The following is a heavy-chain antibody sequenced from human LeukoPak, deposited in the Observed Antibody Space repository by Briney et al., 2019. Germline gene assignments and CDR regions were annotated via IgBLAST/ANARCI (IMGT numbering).Heavy chain of an antibody. CDR3: ARLNYDILTGYPVGWIDP. CDR2: IKHDESEK. D-gene: IGHD3-9*01. V-gene: IGHV3-7*03. J-gene: IGHJ5*02. CDR1: TFTFSTYW. Sequence: GGSLRLSCAASTFTFSTYWMSWVRQTPGKGLEWVANIKHDESEKYYVDSVKGRFTISRDNAKNSLYLQMNRMRAEDTAVYYCARLNYDILTGYPVGWIDPWGQGTLVTVSS.